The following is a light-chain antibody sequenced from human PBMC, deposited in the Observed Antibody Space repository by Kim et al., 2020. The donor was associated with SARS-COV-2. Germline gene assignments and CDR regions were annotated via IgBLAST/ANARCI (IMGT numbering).Light chain of an antibody. J-gene: IGLJ1*01. CDR1: SSDVGSYNL. V-gene: IGLV2-23*01. CDR3: CSYAGSSTYV. Sequence: GQSITVSCTGTSSDVGSYNLVSWDQQHPGKAPKLMIYEGSKRPSGVSNRFSGSKSGNTASLTISGLQAEDEADYYCCSYAGSSTYVFGTGTKVTVL. CDR2: EGS.